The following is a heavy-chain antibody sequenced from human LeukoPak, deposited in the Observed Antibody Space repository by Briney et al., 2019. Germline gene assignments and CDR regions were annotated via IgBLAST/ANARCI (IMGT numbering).Heavy chain of an antibody. D-gene: IGHD3-22*01. CDR1: GFTFSSYE. CDR3: AKDRDLYYYDSSGYYYDY. V-gene: IGHV3-48*03. J-gene: IGHJ4*02. CDR2: ISNSGSNR. Sequence: GGSLRLSCAASGFTFSSYEMNWVRQAPGKGLECVSYISNSGSNRYYADSVKGRFTISRDNSKNTLYLQMNSLRAEDTAVYYCAKDRDLYYYDSSGYYYDYWGQGTLVTVSS.